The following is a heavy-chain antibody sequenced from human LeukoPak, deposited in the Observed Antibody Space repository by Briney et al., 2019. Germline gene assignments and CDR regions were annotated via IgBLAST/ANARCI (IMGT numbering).Heavy chain of an antibody. V-gene: IGHV4-61*02. D-gene: IGHD1-14*01. CDR3: ACRRGQGAFDI. CDR1: GGSISSGSYY. Sequence: SQTLSLTCTVSGGSISSGSYYWSWIRQPAGKGLEWIGRIYTSGSTNYNPSLKSRVTISVDTSKNQFSLKLSSVTAADTAVYYCACRRGQGAFDIWGQGTMVTVSS. CDR2: IYTSGST. J-gene: IGHJ3*02.